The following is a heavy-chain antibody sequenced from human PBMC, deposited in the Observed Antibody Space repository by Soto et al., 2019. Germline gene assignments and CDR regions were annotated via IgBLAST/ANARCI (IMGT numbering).Heavy chain of an antibody. CDR1: GLTFRSYI. CDR3: ASCDYDFWSGLLSAFDI. Sequence: GGSLRLSCAASGLTFRSYIMNWVRQAPGKGLEWVSYISSSSTIYYADSVKGRFTISRDNAKNSLYLQMNSLRAEDTAVYYCASCDYDFWSGLLSAFDIWGQGTMVTVSS. J-gene: IGHJ3*02. CDR2: ISSSSTI. D-gene: IGHD3-3*01. V-gene: IGHV3-48*01.